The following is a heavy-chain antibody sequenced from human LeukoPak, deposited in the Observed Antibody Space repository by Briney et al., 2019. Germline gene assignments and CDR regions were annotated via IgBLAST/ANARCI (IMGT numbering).Heavy chain of an antibody. CDR3: ARNVYSSPSDGSQGRKAGAFDY. Sequence: GSLRLSCAASGFTFSSCAMHWVRQAPGKGLEWIGEINHSGSTNYNPSLKSRVTISVDTSKNQFSLKLSSVTAADAAVYYCARNVYSSPSDGSQGRKAGAFDYWGQGTPVTVSS. J-gene: IGHJ4*02. V-gene: IGHV4-34*01. CDR2: INHSGST. CDR1: GFTFSSCA. D-gene: IGHD6-6*01.